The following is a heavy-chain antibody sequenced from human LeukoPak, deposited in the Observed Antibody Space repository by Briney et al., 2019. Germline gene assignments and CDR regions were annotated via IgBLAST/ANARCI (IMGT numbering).Heavy chain of an antibody. CDR3: ARPETRELDPSDAFDI. D-gene: IGHD1-26*01. V-gene: IGHV1-69*06. CDR2: IIPIFGTA. J-gene: IGHJ3*02. CDR1: GGTFSSYA. Sequence: SVKVSCKASGGTFSSYAISWVRQAPGQGLEWMGGIIPIFGTANYAQKFQGRVTITADKSTSTAYMELSSLRSEDTAVYYCARPETRELDPSDAFDIWGQGTMVTVSS.